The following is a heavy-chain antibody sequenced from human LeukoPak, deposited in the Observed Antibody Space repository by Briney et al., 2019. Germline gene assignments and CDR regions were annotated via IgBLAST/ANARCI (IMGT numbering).Heavy chain of an antibody. CDR3: ARVPTVTFFDY. CDR2: IYYSGST. D-gene: IGHD4-17*01. J-gene: IGHJ4*02. Sequence: PSETLSLTCTVSGGPISNYYWSWIRQPPGKGLEWIGYIYYSGSTNYNPSLKSRVTMSVDTSKNQFSLKLSSVTAADTALYYCARVPTVTFFDYWGQGTLVTVSS. V-gene: IGHV4-59*12. CDR1: GGPISNYY.